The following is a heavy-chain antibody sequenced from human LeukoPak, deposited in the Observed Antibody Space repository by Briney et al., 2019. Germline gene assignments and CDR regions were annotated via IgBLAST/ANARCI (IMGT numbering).Heavy chain of an antibody. Sequence: SETLSLTCTVSGGSISSYYWSWIRQPPGKGLEWIGYIYYSGGTNYNPSLKSRVTISVDTSKNQFSLKLSSVTAADTAVYYCARLYYDSSGYDAFDIWGQGTMVTVSS. V-gene: IGHV4-59*01. CDR1: GGSISSYY. D-gene: IGHD3-22*01. J-gene: IGHJ3*02. CDR2: IYYSGGT. CDR3: ARLYYDSSGYDAFDI.